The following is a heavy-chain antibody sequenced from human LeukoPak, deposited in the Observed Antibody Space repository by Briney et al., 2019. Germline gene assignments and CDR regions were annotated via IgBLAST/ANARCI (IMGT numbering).Heavy chain of an antibody. CDR1: GSTFTNYA. Sequence: GGSLRLSCAAAGSTFTNYAMHSVRQAPGKGLDWVAVISYDGNIKIHADSVKGRFTISRDDSTNTLFLQMNSLTAEDTAVYYCARNIVAGSPDYFGYWGQGTLVTVSS. CDR2: ISYDGNIK. D-gene: IGHD6-19*01. V-gene: IGHV3-30*01. J-gene: IGHJ4*02. CDR3: ARNIVAGSPDYFGY.